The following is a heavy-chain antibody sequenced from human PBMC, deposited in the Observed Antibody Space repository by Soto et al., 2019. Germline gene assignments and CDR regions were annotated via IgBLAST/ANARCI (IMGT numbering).Heavy chain of an antibody. V-gene: IGHV1-2*02. D-gene: IGHD4-17*01. J-gene: IGHJ3*02. CDR3: ARSLVTTLAFDI. CDR2: INPNSGGT. Sequence: ASVKVSCKASGYTFTGYYMHWVRQAPGQGLEWMGWINPNSGGTNYAQKFQGRGTMTRDTSISTAYMELSRLRSDDTAVYYCARSLVTTLAFDIWGQGTMVTVSS. CDR1: GYTFTGYY.